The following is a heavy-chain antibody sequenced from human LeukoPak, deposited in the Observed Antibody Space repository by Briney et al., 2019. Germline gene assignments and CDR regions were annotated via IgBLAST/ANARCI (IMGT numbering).Heavy chain of an antibody. CDR3: ARHGLPWTTVTTFDY. D-gene: IGHD4-17*01. V-gene: IGHV4-39*01. CDR2: IYYSGST. CDR1: GGSISSSSYY. Sequence: SETLSLTCTVSGGSISSSSYYWGWIRQPPGKGLEWIGSIYYSGSTYYNPSLKSRVTISVDTSKNQFSLKLSSVTAADTAVYYCARHGLPWTTVTTFDYWGQGTLVTVSS. J-gene: IGHJ4*02.